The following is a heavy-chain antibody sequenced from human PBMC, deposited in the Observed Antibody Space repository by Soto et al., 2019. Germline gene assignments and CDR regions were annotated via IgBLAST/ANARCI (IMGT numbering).Heavy chain of an antibody. Sequence: ATLGRTVTFSGDSISSGAYWWWIRQPPGEGPEWIASIYHGGTTFYNPSLKSRISISVDTSKNQFSLRLTSVTAADTATYYCARVHVMVVAGSTFDYWGPGTLVTVSS. CDR1: GDSISSGAY. CDR3: ARVHVMVVAGSTFDY. CDR2: IYHGGTT. J-gene: IGHJ4*03. D-gene: IGHD6-19*01. V-gene: IGHV4-38-2*02.